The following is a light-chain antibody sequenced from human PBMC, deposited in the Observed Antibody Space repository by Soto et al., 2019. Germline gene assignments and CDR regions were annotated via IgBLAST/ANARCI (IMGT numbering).Light chain of an antibody. CDR3: ATWDGSLPGEV. V-gene: IGLV1-51*01. J-gene: IGLJ2*01. CDR2: DNN. Sequence: QSVLTQSPSVSAAPGQQVTISCSGSNSNIGNNYVSWYQQLPGTAPKLLIYDNNKRPSGIPDRFSGSKSGTSGTLDITGLQTGDEADYYCATWDGSLPGEVFGGGTKVTVL. CDR1: NSNIGNNY.